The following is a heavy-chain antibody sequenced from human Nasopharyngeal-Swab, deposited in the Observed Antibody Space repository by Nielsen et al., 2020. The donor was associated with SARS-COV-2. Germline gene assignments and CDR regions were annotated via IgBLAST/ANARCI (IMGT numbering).Heavy chain of an antibody. D-gene: IGHD3-10*01. J-gene: IGHJ6*02. V-gene: IGHV5-51*01. CDR1: GYSFTSCW. Sequence: GESLKISCKGSGYSFTSCWIGWVRQMPGKGLEWMGIIYPGDSDTRYSPSFQGQVTISADKSISTAYLQWSSLKASDTAMYYCARQMGITMVRGVIRADYYYGMDVWGQGTTVTVSS. CDR3: ARQMGITMVRGVIRADYYYGMDV. CDR2: IYPGDSDT.